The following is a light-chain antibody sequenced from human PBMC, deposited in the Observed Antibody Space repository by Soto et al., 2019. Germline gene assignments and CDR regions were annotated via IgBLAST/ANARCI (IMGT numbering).Light chain of an antibody. J-gene: IGLJ1*01. CDR3: DSFRSGTILV. Sequence: QSALTQPASGSGSPGQSVTISCAGPRSDIGDSNFISWYQHSPGKAPRLLIYEVNNRPSGVSKRFSGSKAGNTASLTISGLLDDAEADYFCDSFRSGTILVFGSGTTVTVL. V-gene: IGLV2-14*01. CDR2: EVN. CDR1: RSDIGDSNF.